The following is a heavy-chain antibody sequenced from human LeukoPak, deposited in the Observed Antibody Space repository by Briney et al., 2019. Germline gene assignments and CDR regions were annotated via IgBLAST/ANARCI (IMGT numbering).Heavy chain of an antibody. V-gene: IGHV4-30-2*01. Sequence: PSETLSLTCTVSGGSISSGGYYWSWIRQHPGKGLEWIGYIYHSGSTYYNPSLKSRVTISVDRSKNQFSLKLSSVTAADTAVYYCARGLKGYFDYWGQGTLVTVSS. CDR2: IYHSGST. J-gene: IGHJ4*02. CDR1: GGSISSGGYY. CDR3: ARGLKGYFDY.